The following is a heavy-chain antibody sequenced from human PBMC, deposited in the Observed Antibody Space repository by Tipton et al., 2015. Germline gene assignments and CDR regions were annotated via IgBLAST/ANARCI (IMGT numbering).Heavy chain of an antibody. CDR2: IDYSGTK. CDR1: GGSVSSGSAYH. CDR3: ARDLEHGMDV. Sequence: GLVKPSETLSLTCTVSGGSVSSGSAYHWSWIRQPPGKGLEWIGNIDYSGTKNYNPSLKSRVTISLDTSKNQFSLKPTSVTAADTAVYYCARDLEHGMDVWGQGTTVTVS. V-gene: IGHV4-61*01. J-gene: IGHJ6*02.